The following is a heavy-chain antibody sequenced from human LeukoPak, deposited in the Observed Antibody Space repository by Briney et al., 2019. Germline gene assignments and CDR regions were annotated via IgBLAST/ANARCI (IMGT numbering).Heavy chain of an antibody. CDR1: GYTFTSYA. CDR2: INTNTGNP. D-gene: IGHD2-15*01. CDR3: ARLGYCSGGSCFAEFDY. J-gene: IGHJ4*02. Sequence: ASVKVSCKASGYTFTSYAMNWVRQAPGQGLEWMGWINTNTGNPTYAQGFTGRFVFSSDTSVSTAYLQISSLKAEDTAVYYCARLGYCSGGSCFAEFDYWGQGTLVTVSS. V-gene: IGHV7-4-1*02.